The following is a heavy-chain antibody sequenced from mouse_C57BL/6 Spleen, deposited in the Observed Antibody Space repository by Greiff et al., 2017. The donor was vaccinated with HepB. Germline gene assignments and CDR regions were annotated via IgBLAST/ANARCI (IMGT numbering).Heavy chain of an antibody. CDR2: ISDGGSYT. V-gene: IGHV5-4*03. Sequence: EVKLVESGGGLVKPGGSLKLSCAASGFTFSSYAMSWVRQTPEKRLEWVATISDGGSYTYYPDNVKGRFTISRDNAKNNLYLQMSHLKSEDTAMYYCARAPYYGSSYYFDYWGQGTTLTVSS. CDR1: GFTFSSYA. D-gene: IGHD1-1*01. CDR3: ARAPYYGSSYYFDY. J-gene: IGHJ2*01.